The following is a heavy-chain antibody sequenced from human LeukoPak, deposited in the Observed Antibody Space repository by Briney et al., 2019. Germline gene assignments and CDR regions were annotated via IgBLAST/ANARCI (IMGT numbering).Heavy chain of an antibody. V-gene: IGHV4-59*08. CDR1: GGSISGYY. CDR2: IHYSGST. J-gene: IGHJ4*02. Sequence: SETLSLTCTVSGGSISGYYWSWIRQPPGQGLEWIGDIHYSGSTKYNPSLKSRVTILVDTSKNQFSLKLNSVTAADTAVYYCARYDGSPANYLNYWGQGNVVTVSS. CDR3: ARYDGSPANYLNY. D-gene: IGHD1-26*01.